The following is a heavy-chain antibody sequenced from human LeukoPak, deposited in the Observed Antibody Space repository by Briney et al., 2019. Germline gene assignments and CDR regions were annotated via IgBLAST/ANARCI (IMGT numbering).Heavy chain of an antibody. V-gene: IGHV3-49*03. J-gene: IGHJ5*02. CDR1: GFTFGDYA. Sequence: SLRLSCTASGFTFGDYAMIWFRQAPGKGLEEAVFIRRKGYGKTCAYAQTVNGRFPISIDDYKRFAYLQMNSLKHEDTAVYYCTGYDLWNWFDPWGQGTLVTVSS. CDR2: IRRKGYGKTC. CDR3: TGYDLWNWFDP. D-gene: IGHD3-3*01.